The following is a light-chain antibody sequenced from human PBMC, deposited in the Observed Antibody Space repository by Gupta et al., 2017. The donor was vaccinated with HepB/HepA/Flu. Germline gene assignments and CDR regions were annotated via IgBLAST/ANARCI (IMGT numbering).Light chain of an antibody. V-gene: IGLV3-1*01. CDR3: QAWDSSTDLVV. CDR1: KLGDKY. CDR2: QES. Sequence: SYELTQPPSVSVPPGQTASITCSGDKLGDKYACWYQQKTGQSPVLVIDQESKRPTGIPERFSGSKSGKTATLTISGNQAMDEADYYCQAWDSSTDLVVFGTGTKLTVL. J-gene: IGLJ1*01.